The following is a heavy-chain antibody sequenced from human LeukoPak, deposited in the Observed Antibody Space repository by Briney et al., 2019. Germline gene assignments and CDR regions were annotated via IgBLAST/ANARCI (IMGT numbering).Heavy chain of an antibody. CDR3: XXXXGXXWFDP. J-gene: IGHJ5*02. CDR2: INPGDSDT. CDR1: GYSFTSSW. Sequence: GESLKISCQASGYSFTSSWIGWARQMPGKGLEWMAIINPGDSDTRYSPSFQGQVTISADKSISTVYLQWGSLKASDTAMYYCXXXXGXXWFDPWGQGTLVTVSS. V-gene: IGHV5-51*01.